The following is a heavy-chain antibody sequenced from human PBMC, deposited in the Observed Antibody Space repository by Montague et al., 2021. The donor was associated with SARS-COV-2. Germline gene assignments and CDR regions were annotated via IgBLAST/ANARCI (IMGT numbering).Heavy chain of an antibody. Sequence: ETVSLTCTVSGGSISSSSYEWGWIREPPGKGLEWIGSIYYTGSTYYNPSVKSRVTISVDTSKNQFSLKLSSVTAADTAVYYCARHGYYETYYAFDIWGQGTMVTVSS. J-gene: IGHJ3*02. CDR1: GGSISSSSYE. CDR3: ARHGYYETYYAFDI. V-gene: IGHV4-39*01. D-gene: IGHD3-22*01. CDR2: IYYTGST.